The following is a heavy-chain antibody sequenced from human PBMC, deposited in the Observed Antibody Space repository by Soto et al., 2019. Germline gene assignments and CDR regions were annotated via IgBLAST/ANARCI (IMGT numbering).Heavy chain of an antibody. Sequence: ASVKVSCKASRGTFSIYAISWVRQAPGQGLEWMGGIIPIFGTANYAQKFQGRVTITADESTSTAYMELSSLRSEDTAVYYCARAPYYYDSSGYRPDYYYYGMDVWGQGTTVTVSS. D-gene: IGHD3-22*01. V-gene: IGHV1-69*13. CDR1: RGTFSIYA. CDR3: ARAPYYYDSSGYRPDYYYYGMDV. J-gene: IGHJ6*02. CDR2: IIPIFGTA.